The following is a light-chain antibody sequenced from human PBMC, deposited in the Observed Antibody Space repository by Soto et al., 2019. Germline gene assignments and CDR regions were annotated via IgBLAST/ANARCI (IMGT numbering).Light chain of an antibody. V-gene: IGKV3-20*01. CDR2: ATS. Sequence: EIVLTQSPGTLPLSPGERATFSFMTSQSVSSDYIAWYQQKPGQAPRLLIYATSIRATGIPDKFSGSGSGTDFTLTITRLETEDFAVYYCQQYGTSPGTFGQGTRLEIK. CDR3: QQYGTSPGT. J-gene: IGKJ5*01. CDR1: QSVSSDY.